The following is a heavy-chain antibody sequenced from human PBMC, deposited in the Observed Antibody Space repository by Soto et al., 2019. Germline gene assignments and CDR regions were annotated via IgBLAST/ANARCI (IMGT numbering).Heavy chain of an antibody. CDR2: LSHDGGDP. V-gene: IGHV3-23*01. D-gene: IGHD6-25*01. Sequence: EMQMLGSGGGLVQPGASLRLSCVASEFSFINYAMTWVRQAPGKGLQWVAALSHDGGDPVYGDSVRGRFTISRDNSRNTLYLHMTSRRDEDTAVYFCEKQRTTWTDSPIDFWGQGSQVIVSA. CDR1: EFSFINYA. J-gene: IGHJ4*01. CDR3: EKQRTTWTDSPIDF.